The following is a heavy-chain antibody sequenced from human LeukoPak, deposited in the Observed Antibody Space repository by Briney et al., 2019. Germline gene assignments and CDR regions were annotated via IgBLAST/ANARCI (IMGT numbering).Heavy chain of an antibody. D-gene: IGHD2-15*01. J-gene: IGHJ4*02. V-gene: IGHV3-23*01. CDR2: ISGSGGST. Sequence: GGSLRLSCAASGFTFRSYGMHWVRQAPGKGLEWVSAISGSGGSTYYADSVKGRFTISRDNSKNTLYLQMNSLRAEDTAVYYCASPVVVVATREVDYWGQGTLVTVSS. CDR1: GFTFRSYG. CDR3: ASPVVVVATREVDY.